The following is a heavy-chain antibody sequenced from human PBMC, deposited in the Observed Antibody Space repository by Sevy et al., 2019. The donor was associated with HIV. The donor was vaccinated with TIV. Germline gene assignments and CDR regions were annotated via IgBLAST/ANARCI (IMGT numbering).Heavy chain of an antibody. CDR2: FCFGDGKM. J-gene: IGHJ4*02. Sequence: GGSLRLSCMTSGFTFTRYTMTWVRKAPGKGLEWVSSFCFGDGKMYYANSVKGRFTFSRDISKNTVYLQMNSLRADDTAVYYCARVVCTKPHDYWGQGTLVAVSS. V-gene: IGHV3-23*01. CDR1: GFTFTRYT. D-gene: IGHD2-8*01. CDR3: ARVVCTKPHDY.